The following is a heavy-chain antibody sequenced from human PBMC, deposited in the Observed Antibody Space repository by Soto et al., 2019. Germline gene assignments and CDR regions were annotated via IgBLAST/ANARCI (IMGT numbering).Heavy chain of an antibody. CDR1: GGSISSYY. CDR2: IYYSGST. V-gene: IGHV4-59*01. CDR3: AALGANDYIWGSYRYTTFDY. Sequence: SETLSLTCTVSGGSISSYYWSWIRQPPGKGLEWIGYIYYSGSTNYNPSLKSRVTISVDTSKNQFSLKLSSVTAADTAVYYCAALGANDYIWGSYRYTTFDYWGQGTLVTVSS. J-gene: IGHJ4*02. D-gene: IGHD3-16*02.